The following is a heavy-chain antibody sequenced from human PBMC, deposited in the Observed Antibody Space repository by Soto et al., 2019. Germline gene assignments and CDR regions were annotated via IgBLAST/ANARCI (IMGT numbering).Heavy chain of an antibody. CDR3: ARGLNGYLYYFDY. CDR2: INAGNGNT. Sequence: QGQLVQSGAEVKKPGASVKVSCKASGYTFTSYAMRWVRQAPGQRLEWMGWINAGNGNTKYSQKFQGRVTITRDTSASTAYMELSSLRSEDTAVYYCARGLNGYLYYFDYWGQGTLVTVSS. V-gene: IGHV1-3*01. CDR1: GYTFTSYA. J-gene: IGHJ4*02. D-gene: IGHD5-18*01.